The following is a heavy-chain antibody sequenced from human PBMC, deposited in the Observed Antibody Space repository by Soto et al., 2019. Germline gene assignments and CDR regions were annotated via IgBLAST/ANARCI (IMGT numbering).Heavy chain of an antibody. Sequence: ASVKVSCKASGYTFTSYYMHWVRQAPGQGLEWMGIINPSGGSTSYAQKFQGRVTMTRDTSTSTVYMELSSLRSEDTAVYYCAISTGLSDYYHYYIDVWGKGTTVTVSS. J-gene: IGHJ6*03. CDR3: AISTGLSDYYHYYIDV. D-gene: IGHD3-10*01. CDR1: GYTFTSYY. CDR2: INPSGGST. V-gene: IGHV1-46*01.